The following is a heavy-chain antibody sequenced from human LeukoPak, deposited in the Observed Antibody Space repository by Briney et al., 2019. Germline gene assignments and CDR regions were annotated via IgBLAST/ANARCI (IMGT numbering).Heavy chain of an antibody. CDR3: ARRIVGATGYYYYGMDV. CDR1: GGTFSSYA. D-gene: IGHD1-26*01. CDR2: IIPIFGTA. Sequence: ASVKVSCKASGGTFSSYAISWVRQAPGEVLEWRGGIIPIFGTANYAQKFQGRVTITADESTSTAYMELSSLRSEDTALYYCARRIVGATGYYYYGMDVWGQGTTVTVSS. J-gene: IGHJ6*02. V-gene: IGHV1-69*13.